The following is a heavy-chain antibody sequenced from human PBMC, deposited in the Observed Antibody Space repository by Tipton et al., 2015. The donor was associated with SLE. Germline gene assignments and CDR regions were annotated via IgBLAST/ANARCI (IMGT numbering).Heavy chain of an antibody. CDR1: GGSISSSNYF. V-gene: IGHV4-39*07. Sequence: TLSLTCIVSGGSISSSNYFWSWVRQLPGKGLEWIGEINYRGTTVYNPSLKSRVSISGDTSQNQLFLNVNSVTAADTAVYYCARVDYSTIPYSFDYWGQGTLVTVSS. CDR2: INYRGTT. J-gene: IGHJ4*02. CDR3: ARVDYSTIPYSFDY. D-gene: IGHD4-11*01.